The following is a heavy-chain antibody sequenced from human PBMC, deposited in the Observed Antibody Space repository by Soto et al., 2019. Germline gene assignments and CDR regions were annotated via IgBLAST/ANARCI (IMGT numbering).Heavy chain of an antibody. CDR3: ARSIDP. CDR2: IFYSGST. Sequence: SETLSLTCTVSGGSISNYYWSWIRQPPGRGLEWIGHIFYSGSTNYNPALKSRVTISVDTSKSQFSLKLSSVTAADTAVYYCARSIDPWGQGTLVTVSS. CDR1: GGSISNYY. V-gene: IGHV4-59*12. J-gene: IGHJ5*02.